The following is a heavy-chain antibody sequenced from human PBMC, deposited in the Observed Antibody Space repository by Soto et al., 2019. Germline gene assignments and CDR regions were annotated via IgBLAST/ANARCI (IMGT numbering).Heavy chain of an antibody. CDR2: ISYDGSSK. CDR1: GFTFSSYG. J-gene: IGHJ6*02. CDR3: ARGIVGATIGYYGMDV. V-gene: IGHV3-30*03. Sequence: QVQLVASGGGVVQPGRSLRLSCAASGFTFSSYGMHWVRQAPGKGMEWVAVISYDGSSKYYADSVKGRFTISRDNSKYTVYLQMNGLSADDTAVYCCARGIVGATIGYYGMDVWRQGTTVTFSS. D-gene: IGHD1-26*01.